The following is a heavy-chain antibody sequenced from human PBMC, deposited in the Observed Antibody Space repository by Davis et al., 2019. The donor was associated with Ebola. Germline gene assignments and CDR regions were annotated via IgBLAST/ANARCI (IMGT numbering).Heavy chain of an antibody. CDR2: ISNSGTTI. Sequence: GESLKISCAASGFTFSSYEMNWVRQAPGKGLEWVSYISNSGTTIFYSDSVKGRFTISRDNAKNSLYLQMNSLRAEDTAVYYCAKGPPLEWFDPWGQGTLVTVSS. J-gene: IGHJ5*02. CDR1: GFTFSSYE. D-gene: IGHD3-3*01. CDR3: AKGPPLEWFDP. V-gene: IGHV3-48*03.